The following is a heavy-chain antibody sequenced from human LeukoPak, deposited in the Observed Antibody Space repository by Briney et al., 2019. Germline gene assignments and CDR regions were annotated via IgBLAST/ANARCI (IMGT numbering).Heavy chain of an antibody. CDR2: IYYSGST. CDR1: GGSISSGGYY. V-gene: IGHV4-31*03. CDR3: ARDSAAGYYDSRAFDI. D-gene: IGHD3-22*01. J-gene: IGHJ3*02. Sequence: SQTLSLTCTVSGGSISSGGYYWSWIRQHPGKGLEWIGYIYYSGSTYYNPSLKSRVTISVDTSKNQFSLKLSSVTAADTAVYYCARDSAAGYYDSRAFDIWGQGTMVTVSS.